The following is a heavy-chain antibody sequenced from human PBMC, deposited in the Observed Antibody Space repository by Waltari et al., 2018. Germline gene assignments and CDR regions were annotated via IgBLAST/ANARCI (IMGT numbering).Heavy chain of an antibody. CDR1: GGSFSGYY. D-gene: IGHD3-3*01. Sequence: QVQLQQWGAGLLKPSETLSLTCAVYGGSFSGYYWRWIRQPPGKGLEWIGEITHSGSTNYNPSLKSRVTISVDTSKNQFSLKLSSVTAADTAVYYCARGIFGVVSAYYYFDYWGQGTLVTVSS. CDR3: ARGIFGVVSAYYYFDY. CDR2: ITHSGST. V-gene: IGHV4-34*01. J-gene: IGHJ4*02.